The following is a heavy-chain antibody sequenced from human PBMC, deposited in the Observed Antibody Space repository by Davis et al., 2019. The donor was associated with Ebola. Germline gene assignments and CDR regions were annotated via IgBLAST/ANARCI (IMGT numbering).Heavy chain of an antibody. Sequence: PGGSLRLSCAASGFSFSDYYMSWIRQASGKGLEWVSYISISSGFTNYADSVKGRFTISRDNAKNSLYLQINSLRAEDTAVYYCARGPRKMATTNFDYWGQGTLVTVSS. D-gene: IGHD5-24*01. CDR1: GFSFSDYY. J-gene: IGHJ4*02. V-gene: IGHV3-11*06. CDR3: ARGPRKMATTNFDY. CDR2: ISISSGFT.